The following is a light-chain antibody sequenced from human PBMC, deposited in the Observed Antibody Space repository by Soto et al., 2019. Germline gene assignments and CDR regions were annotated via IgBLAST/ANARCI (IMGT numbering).Light chain of an antibody. CDR2: DVS. V-gene: IGLV2-11*01. J-gene: IGLJ1*01. CDR3: CSYAGSPRYV. Sequence: QSALTQPRSVSGSPGQSVTISCTGTSSDVGRYNYVSWYQQHPGKAPKVMIYDVSDRPSGVPDRFSGSKSGNTASLTISGLQAEDEADYYCCSYAGSPRYVLGPGTKLTVL. CDR1: SSDVGRYNY.